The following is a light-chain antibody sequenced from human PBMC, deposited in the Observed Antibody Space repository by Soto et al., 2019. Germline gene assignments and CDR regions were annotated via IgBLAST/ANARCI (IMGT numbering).Light chain of an antibody. J-gene: IGKJ5*01. CDR1: QSVYSW. Sequence: TQSQSTLSAAGGDKVTITCRTSQSVYSWLAWYQQKPGKAPKLLIFDGSILQSGVPSRFNGSASGTEFTLTISSLQPDDFATYYCQHYGGLHTFGQGTRLAI. V-gene: IGKV1-5*01. CDR3: QHYGGLHT. CDR2: DGS.